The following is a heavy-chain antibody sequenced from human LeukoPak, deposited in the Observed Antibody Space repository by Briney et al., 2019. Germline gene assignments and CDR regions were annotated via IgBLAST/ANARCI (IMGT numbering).Heavy chain of an antibody. CDR3: ARDTGSGRNPAWGY. V-gene: IGHV3-21*01. Sequence: SGGSLRLSCAASGFTFSSYSMNWVRQAPGKGLEWVSSISSSSSYIYYADSVKGRFTISRDNAKNSLYLQMNSLRAEDTAVYYCARDTGSGRNPAWGYWGQGTLVTISS. CDR2: ISSSSSYI. J-gene: IGHJ4*02. CDR1: GFTFSSYS. D-gene: IGHD6-19*01.